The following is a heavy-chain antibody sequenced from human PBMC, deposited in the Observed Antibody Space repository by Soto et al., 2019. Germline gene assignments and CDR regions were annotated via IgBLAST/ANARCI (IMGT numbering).Heavy chain of an antibody. CDR3: AREGVHNYTEYYFDY. CDR1: GFTFSYYP. Sequence: GGALRLSCAASGFTFSYYPLHWVRRAPGKGLEWVSSISGVRDYIRYADSVKGRFAISRDNAKTSLYLQMNSLTAEDTAVYYCAREGVHNYTEYYFDYWGQGTLVTVSS. CDR2: ISGVRDYI. D-gene: IGHD3-10*01. J-gene: IGHJ4*02. V-gene: IGHV3-21*06.